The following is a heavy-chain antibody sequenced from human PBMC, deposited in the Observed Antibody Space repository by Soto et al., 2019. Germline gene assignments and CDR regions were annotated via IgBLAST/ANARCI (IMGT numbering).Heavy chain of an antibody. CDR2: VYYDGKT. D-gene: IGHD2-15*01. J-gene: IGHJ2*01. CDR1: GDFISSHY. CDR3: ARPKGIAPAVWYFDL. Sequence: QVQLQESGPGLVKPSETLSLTCTVSGDFISSHYWSWIRQPPGKGLEWIGYVYYDGKTDSSPSLKSRVTISLHTSKHQITLSLTSVTAADTAVYYSARPKGIAPAVWYFDLWGRGNLVTVSS. V-gene: IGHV4-59*08.